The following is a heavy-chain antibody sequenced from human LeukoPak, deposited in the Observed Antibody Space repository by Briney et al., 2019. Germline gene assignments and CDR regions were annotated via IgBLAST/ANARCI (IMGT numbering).Heavy chain of an antibody. CDR1: GGSISSSSYY. CDR2: IYYSGST. Sequence: SETLSLTCTVSGGSISSSSYYWGWIRQPPGKGLEWIGSIYYSGSTYYNLSLKSRVTISVDTSKNQFSLKLSSVTAADTAVYYCARHLHSDGSGSYLNWLDPWGQGILVTVSS. D-gene: IGHD3-10*01. J-gene: IGHJ5*02. CDR3: ARHLHSDGSGSYLNWLDP. V-gene: IGHV4-39*01.